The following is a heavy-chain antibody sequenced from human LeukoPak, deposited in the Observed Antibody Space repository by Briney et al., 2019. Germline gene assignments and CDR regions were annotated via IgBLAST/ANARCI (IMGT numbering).Heavy chain of an antibody. V-gene: IGHV3-48*01. CDR3: VRDYNWCFDY. D-gene: IGHD1-1*01. J-gene: IGHJ4*02. CDR1: GFTFSSFS. CDR2: IKSDSSTI. Sequence: PGGSLRLSCATSGFTFSSFSMNWVRQAPGKGLEWISYIKSDSSTIYYADSVKGRFSISRDKAKNSLYLQMNSLRVEDTAVYYCVRDYNWCFDYWGQGTLVTVSS.